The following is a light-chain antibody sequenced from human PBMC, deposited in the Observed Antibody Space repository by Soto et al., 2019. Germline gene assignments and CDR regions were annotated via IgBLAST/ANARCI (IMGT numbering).Light chain of an antibody. CDR1: QSVLYSSNNKNY. J-gene: IGKJ1*01. V-gene: IGKV4-1*01. Sequence: DIVMTQSPDSLAVSLGERATINCRSSQSVLYSSNNKNYLTWYQQKPGQPPKLLISWASTRESGVPDRFSGSGSGTDFTLTINSLKAKDVAVYYCQQYYRTPRAFGQGTKVESK. CDR3: QQYYRTPRA. CDR2: WAS.